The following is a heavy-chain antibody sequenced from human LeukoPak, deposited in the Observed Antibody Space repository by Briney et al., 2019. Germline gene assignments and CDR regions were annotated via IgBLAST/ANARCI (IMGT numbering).Heavy chain of an antibody. CDR3: ARASKWTTVTTQDY. D-gene: IGHD4-17*01. CDR1: GYTFTSYG. V-gene: IGHV1-18*01. J-gene: IGHJ4*02. Sequence: GASVKVSCKASGYTFTSYGISWVRQAPGRGLEWMGWISAYNGNTNYAQKLQGRVTMTTDTSTSTAYMELRSLRSDDTAVYYCARASKWTTVTTQDYWGQGTLVTVSS. CDR2: ISAYNGNT.